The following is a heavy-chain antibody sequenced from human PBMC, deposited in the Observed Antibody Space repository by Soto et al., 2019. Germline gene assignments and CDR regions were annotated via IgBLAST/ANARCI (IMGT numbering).Heavy chain of an antibody. V-gene: IGHV5-51*01. J-gene: IGHJ4*02. D-gene: IGHD3-3*01. Sequence: GESLKISCKGSGYSFTSYWIGWVRQMPGKGLEWMGIIYPGDSDTRYSPSFQGQVTISADKSISTAYLQWSSLKASDTAMYYCARQRAYERVHRQIDYWGQGTLVTVSS. CDR3: ARQRAYERVHRQIDY. CDR1: GYSFTSYW. CDR2: IYPGDSDT.